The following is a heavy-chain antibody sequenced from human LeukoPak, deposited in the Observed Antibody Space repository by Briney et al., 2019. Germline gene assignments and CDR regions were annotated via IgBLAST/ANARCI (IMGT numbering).Heavy chain of an antibody. J-gene: IGHJ6*02. Sequence: APVKVSCKASGYTSTSYGISWVRQAPGQGLEWMGWISAYNGNTNYAQKLQGRVTMTTDTSTSTAYMELRSLRSDDTAVYYCARVGAVAGTYYYYGMDVWGQGTTVTVSS. D-gene: IGHD6-19*01. CDR2: ISAYNGNT. CDR1: GYTSTSYG. CDR3: ARVGAVAGTYYYYGMDV. V-gene: IGHV1-18*01.